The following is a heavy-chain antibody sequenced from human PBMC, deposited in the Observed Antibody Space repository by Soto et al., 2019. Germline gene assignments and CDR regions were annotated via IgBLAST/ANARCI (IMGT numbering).Heavy chain of an antibody. J-gene: IGHJ6*02. CDR3: AGGPRGGERGPRWNDDRYYYYGMDV. D-gene: IGHD1-1*01. Sequence: QVQLVQSVAEVKKPGSSVKVSCKASGGTFSSYAISWVRQAPGQGLDWMGGSIPIVGTANYAQKFQGRVTITADESTSTAYMELSSLRSEDTAVYYCAGGPRGGERGPRWNDDRYYYYGMDVWGQGTTVTVSS. V-gene: IGHV1-69*01. CDR2: SIPIVGTA. CDR1: GGTFSSYA.